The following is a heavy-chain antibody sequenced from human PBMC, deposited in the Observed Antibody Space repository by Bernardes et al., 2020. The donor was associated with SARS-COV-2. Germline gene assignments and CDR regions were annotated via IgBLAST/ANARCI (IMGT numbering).Heavy chain of an antibody. Sequence: GGSLRLSCAVSGFSLSNYWMHWVRQAPGEGLVWVSRINSDGSDRIYADSVKGRFTISSDRSKNTVYLQMNSLRVEDTAVYFCARKRGHDYGMDVWGQGTTVVVSS. V-gene: IGHV3-74*01. CDR2: INSDGSDR. D-gene: IGHD3-16*01. CDR1: GFSLSNYW. J-gene: IGHJ6*02. CDR3: ARKRGHDYGMDV.